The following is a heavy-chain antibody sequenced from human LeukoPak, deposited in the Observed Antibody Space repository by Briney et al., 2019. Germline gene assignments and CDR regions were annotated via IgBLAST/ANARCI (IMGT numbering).Heavy chain of an antibody. CDR3: ARKAARPYDAFDI. CDR1: RFTFSSYW. Sequence: GGSLRVSCAASRFTFSSYWMSWVRQAPGKGLEWVADIKQDGSEKYYVDSVKGRFTISRDNAKNSLYLQMNSLRAEDTAVYYCARKAARPYDAFDIWGQGTMVTVSS. J-gene: IGHJ3*02. V-gene: IGHV3-7*01. CDR2: IKQDGSEK. D-gene: IGHD6-6*01.